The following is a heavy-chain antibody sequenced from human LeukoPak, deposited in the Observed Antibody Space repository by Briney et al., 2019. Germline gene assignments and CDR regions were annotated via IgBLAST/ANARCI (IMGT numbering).Heavy chain of an antibody. Sequence: ASVKVSCKASGYTFTGYFIHWVRQAPGQGLEWMGIINPSGGSTSYAQKFQGRVTMTRDMSTSTVYMELSSLRSEDTAVYYCAREMATIGDYWGQGTLVTVSS. CDR2: INPSGGST. J-gene: IGHJ4*02. D-gene: IGHD5-24*01. CDR1: GYTFTGYF. CDR3: AREMATIGDY. V-gene: IGHV1-46*01.